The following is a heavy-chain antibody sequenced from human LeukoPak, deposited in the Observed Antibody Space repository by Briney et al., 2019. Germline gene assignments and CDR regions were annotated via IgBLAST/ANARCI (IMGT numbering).Heavy chain of an antibody. V-gene: IGHV1-24*01. CDR3: ATDDPYSRRFGFNDY. D-gene: IGHD6-13*01. Sequence: ASVKVSCKAFGYTFTSNYMHWVRQAPGKGLEWMGGFDPEDGETIYAQKFQGRVTMTEDTSTDTAYMELSSLRSEDTAVYYCATDDPYSRRFGFNDYWGQGTLVTVSS. CDR2: FDPEDGET. CDR1: GYTFTSNY. J-gene: IGHJ4*02.